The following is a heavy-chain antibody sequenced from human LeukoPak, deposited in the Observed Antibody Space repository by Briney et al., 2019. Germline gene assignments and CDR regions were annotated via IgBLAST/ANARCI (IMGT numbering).Heavy chain of an antibody. J-gene: IGHJ4*02. CDR2: ISDTGGST. CDR1: GFSFTTYA. V-gene: IGHV3-64D*09. D-gene: IGHD3-10*01. CDR3: VKDPRGSGRGGNFDY. Sequence: GGSLRLSCSASGFSFTTYAMHWVRQAPGKGLEYVSAISDTGGSTDYADSVKGRFTISRDNSKKTLYLQMSSLRVEDTAVYYCVKDPRGSGRGGNFDYWGQGTLVTVSS.